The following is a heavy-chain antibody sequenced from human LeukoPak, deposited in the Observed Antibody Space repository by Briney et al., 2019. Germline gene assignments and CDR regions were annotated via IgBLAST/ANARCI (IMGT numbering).Heavy chain of an antibody. CDR2: IYYSGST. CDR1: GGSISSSSYY. D-gene: IGHD6-13*01. V-gene: IGHV4-39*07. Sequence: PSETRSLTCTVSGGSISSSSYYWGWIRQPPGKGLEWIGSIYYSGSTYYNPSLKSRVTISVDTSKNQFSLKLSSVTAADTAVYYCARLGIAAAGDYWGQGTLATVSS. J-gene: IGHJ4*02. CDR3: ARLGIAAAGDY.